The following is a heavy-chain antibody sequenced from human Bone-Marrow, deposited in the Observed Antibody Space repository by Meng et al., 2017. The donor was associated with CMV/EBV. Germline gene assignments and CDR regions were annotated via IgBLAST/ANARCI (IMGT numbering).Heavy chain of an antibody. V-gene: IGHV4-61*01. CDR1: GGSVSSGSYY. J-gene: IGHJ6*02. CDR3: ACRSPAALYYYYYYGMDV. Sequence: SETLSLTCTVSGGSVSSGSYYWSWIRQPPGKGLEWIGYIYYSGSTNYNPSLKSRVTISVDTSKNQFSLKLSSVTAADTAVYYCACRSPAALYYYYYYGMDVWGQGTTVTVSS. CDR2: IYYSGST. D-gene: IGHD2-2*01.